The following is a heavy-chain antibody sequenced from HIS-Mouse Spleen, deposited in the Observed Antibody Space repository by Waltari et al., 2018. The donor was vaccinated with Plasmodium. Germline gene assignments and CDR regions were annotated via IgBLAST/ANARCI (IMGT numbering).Heavy chain of an antibody. J-gene: IGHJ4*02. CDR1: GFTFSSYG. D-gene: IGHD6-13*01. CDR2: ISYDGSNK. CDR3: AKDRRSSSWYVDY. V-gene: IGHV3-30*18. Sequence: QVQLLESGGGVVQPGRSLRLPCAASGFTFSSYGMHWVRQAPGKGLEWVAVISYDGSNKYYADSVKGRFTISRDNSKNTLYLQMNSLRAEDTAVYYCAKDRRSSSWYVDYWGQGTLVTVSS.